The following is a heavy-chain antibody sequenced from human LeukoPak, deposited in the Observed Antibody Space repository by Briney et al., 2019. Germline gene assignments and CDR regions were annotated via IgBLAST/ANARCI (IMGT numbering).Heavy chain of an antibody. CDR2: INPSGGST. J-gene: IGHJ4*02. D-gene: IGHD3-22*01. CDR3: AREHSSGYSFDY. Sequence: ASVKVSCKASGYTFTSYYMHWVRQAPGQGLEWMGIINPSGGSTSYAQKFQGRVTMTRDMSTSTVYMELSSLRSEDTAVYYCAREHSSGYSFDYWGQGTLVTVSS. CDR1: GYTFTSYY. V-gene: IGHV1-46*01.